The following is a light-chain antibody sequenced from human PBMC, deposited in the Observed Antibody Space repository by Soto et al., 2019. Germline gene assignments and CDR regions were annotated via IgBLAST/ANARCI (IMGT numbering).Light chain of an antibody. Sequence: EIVMTQSPATLSVSPGERVTLSCRASQSVSSDLAWYQQKPGQAPRLLIYGASTGATGIPARFSGSGSGTDFTLAISSLQSEDFATYYCQQYNSYIYTFGQGTRLEIK. J-gene: IGKJ5*01. CDR3: QQYNSYIYT. CDR2: GAS. V-gene: IGKV3-15*01. CDR1: QSVSSD.